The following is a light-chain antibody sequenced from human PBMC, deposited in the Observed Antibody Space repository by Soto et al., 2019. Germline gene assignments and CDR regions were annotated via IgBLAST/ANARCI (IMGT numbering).Light chain of an antibody. CDR1: SSNFGTNT. Sequence: QAVVTQPPSASGTPGQRVTISCSGTSSNFGTNTGTWYQQVPGAAPKLLIYGDHNRPSGVPGRFSGSKSGTSASLANSGLQSEDEADYYCASWDDSLKGWVFGGGTKLTVL. CDR2: GDH. J-gene: IGLJ3*02. CDR3: ASWDDSLKGWV. V-gene: IGLV1-44*01.